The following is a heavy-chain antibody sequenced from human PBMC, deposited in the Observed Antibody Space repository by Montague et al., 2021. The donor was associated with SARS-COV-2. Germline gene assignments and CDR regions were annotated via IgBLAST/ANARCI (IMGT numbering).Heavy chain of an antibody. CDR2: ISYSGST. J-gene: IGHJ6*03. V-gene: IGHV4-39*01. Sequence: SETLSLTCTVSGGSVSSSPYYWGWIRQPPGRGLEWVGSISYSGSTYFSPSLKSRLTISVDSSENQFSLRLSSVTAADTAVYSCASSYYYGSGTYVYNYYMDVWGKGTTVTVSS. CDR1: GGSVSSSPYY. CDR3: ASSYYYGSGTYVYNYYMDV. D-gene: IGHD3-10*01.